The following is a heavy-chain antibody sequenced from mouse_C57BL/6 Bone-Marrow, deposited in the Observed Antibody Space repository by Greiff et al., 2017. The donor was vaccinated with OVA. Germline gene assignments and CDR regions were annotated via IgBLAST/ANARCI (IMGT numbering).Heavy chain of an antibody. J-gene: IGHJ2*01. CDR3: TRPYYDGSSYGGYYFDY. CDR1: GYTFTDYE. V-gene: IGHV1-15*01. Sequence: VQLQQSGAELVRPGASVTLSCKASGYTFTDYEMHWVKQTPVHGLEWIGAIDPETGGTAYNQKFKGKAILTADKSSSTAYMELRSLTSEDSAVYYCTRPYYDGSSYGGYYFDYWGQGTTLTVSS. D-gene: IGHD1-1*01. CDR2: IDPETGGT.